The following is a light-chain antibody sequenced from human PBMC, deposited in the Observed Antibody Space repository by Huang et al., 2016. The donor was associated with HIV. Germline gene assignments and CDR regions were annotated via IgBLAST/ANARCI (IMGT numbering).Light chain of an antibody. Sequence: DIVMTQSPDSLTVSLGERATINCRSSQSLFFSSNKRSYLAWYQKKPGQPPKLVISWASARESGVPDRVSGSGSETHFTLTINSRQAEDVAVYYCQQYYHNPLTFGGGTKVEI. V-gene: IGKV4-1*01. J-gene: IGKJ4*01. CDR3: QQYYHNPLT. CDR2: WAS. CDR1: QSLFFSSNKRSY.